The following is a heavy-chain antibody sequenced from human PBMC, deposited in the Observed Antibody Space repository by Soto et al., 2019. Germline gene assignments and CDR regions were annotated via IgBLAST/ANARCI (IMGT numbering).Heavy chain of an antibody. CDR3: ARGAAARLRGDLNYFDY. CDR2: IIPIFGTA. D-gene: IGHD6-6*01. V-gene: IGHV1-69*13. J-gene: IGHJ4*02. CDR1: GGTFSSYA. Sequence: ASVKVSCKASGGTFSSYAISWVRQAPGQGLEWMGGIIPIFGTANYAQKFQGRVTITADESTSTAYMELSSLRSEDTAVYYCARGAAARLRGDLNYFDYWGQGTLVTVSS.